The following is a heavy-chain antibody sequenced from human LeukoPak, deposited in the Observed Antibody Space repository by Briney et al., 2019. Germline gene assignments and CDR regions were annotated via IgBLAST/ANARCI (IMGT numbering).Heavy chain of an antibody. CDR1: GFTFSSYA. V-gene: IGHV3-23*01. CDR2: ISGSGGST. D-gene: IGHD2-2*01. J-gene: IGHJ4*02. CDR3: AKEYADSQAFDS. Sequence: GGSLRLSCAASGFTFSSYAMSWVRQAPGKGLEWVSAISGSGGSTYYADSVKGWFTISRDNSKNTLYLQMTSLRAEDTAVYYCAKEYADSQAFDSWGQGTLVTVSS.